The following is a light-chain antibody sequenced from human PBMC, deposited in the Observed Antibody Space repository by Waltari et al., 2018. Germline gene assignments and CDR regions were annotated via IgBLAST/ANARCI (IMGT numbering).Light chain of an antibody. CDR2: EVT. CDR3: CSYAGDSLWV. Sequence: QSALTQPASVSGSPGQSITISCKGTSSDIGSYNLVSWYQQHPGKAPKVIIYEVTNRPSGGSNPFSGSKSGYTASLTVSGLQTEDESDYYCCSYAGDSLWVFGGGTKLTVL. J-gene: IGLJ3*02. V-gene: IGLV2-23*02. CDR1: SSDIGSYNL.